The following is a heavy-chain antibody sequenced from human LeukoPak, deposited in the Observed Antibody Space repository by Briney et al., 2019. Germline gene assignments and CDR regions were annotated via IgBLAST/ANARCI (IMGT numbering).Heavy chain of an antibody. J-gene: IGHJ3*02. V-gene: IGHV4-59*01. CDR2: IYYSGST. CDR3: ARIVATITSDAFDI. D-gene: IGHD5-12*01. CDR1: GGSISSDY. Sequence: PSETLFLTCTVSGGSISSDYWGWIRQPPGKVLEWIGYIYYSGSTNYNPSLKSRVTISVDTSKNQFCLKLSSVTAADTAVYYCARIVATITSDAFDIWGQGTMVTVSS.